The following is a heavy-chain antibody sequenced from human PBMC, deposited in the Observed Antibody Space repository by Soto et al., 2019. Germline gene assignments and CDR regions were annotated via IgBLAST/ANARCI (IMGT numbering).Heavy chain of an antibody. Sequence: EVQLLESGGGLVQPGGSLRLSCVGSGFTFINYAMNWVRQTPGQGLEWVSTISGGGDRTFDADTVKGRFTISRDNSKNTVNLQMNRLVADDTVVYYCSRWVLGSTSRPDWWYFDLWGRGTLVTVSS. D-gene: IGHD2-2*01. CDR1: GFTFINYA. V-gene: IGHV3-23*01. CDR2: ISGGGDRT. CDR3: SRWVLGSTSRPDWWYFDL. J-gene: IGHJ2*01.